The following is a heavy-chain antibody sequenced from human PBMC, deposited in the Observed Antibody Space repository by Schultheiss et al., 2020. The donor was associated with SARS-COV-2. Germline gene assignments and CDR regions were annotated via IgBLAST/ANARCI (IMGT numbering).Heavy chain of an antibody. V-gene: IGHV1-18*01. J-gene: IGHJ4*02. CDR1: GYTFTSYG. D-gene: IGHD3-10*01. CDR3: ARTGYYGSGTYYNY. Sequence: ASVKVSCKASGYTFTSYGISWVRQAPGQGLEWLGWISAYNGNTNFAQKLQGRVTMTTDTSTSTAYMELRSLRSDDTAVYYCARTGYYGSGTYYNYWGQGTLVTVSS. CDR2: ISAYNGNT.